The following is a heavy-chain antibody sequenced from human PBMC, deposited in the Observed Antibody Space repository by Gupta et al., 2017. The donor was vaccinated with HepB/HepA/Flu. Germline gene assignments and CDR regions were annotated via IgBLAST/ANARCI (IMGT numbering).Heavy chain of an antibody. V-gene: IGHV3-53*01. D-gene: IGHD2-2*02. CDR3: ARGQRYCSSTSCYSSMYFDY. CDR2: MYAGGAA. J-gene: IGHJ4*02. Sequence: EVKLVESGGGLIQPGGSLSLSCAASGFNVNSNYMNWVRQAPGKGLEWFSVMYAGGAAYYGDTVNGRFTISRDTSKNTLFLQMNSLRAEDTAVYYCARGQRYCSSTSCYSSMYFDYWGQGTLVTVSS. CDR1: GFNVNSNY.